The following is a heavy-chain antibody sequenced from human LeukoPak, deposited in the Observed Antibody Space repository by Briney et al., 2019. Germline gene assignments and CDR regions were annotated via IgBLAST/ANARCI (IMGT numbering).Heavy chain of an antibody. J-gene: IGHJ5*02. D-gene: IGHD2-15*01. CDR3: ARAYCSGGSCPNWFDP. V-gene: IGHV1-46*01. CDR1: GYTFTSYY. CDR2: ISPSGGST. Sequence: ASVKVSCKASGYTFTSYYMHWVRQAPGQGLEWMGIISPSGGSTSYAQKFQGRVTMTRDTSTSTVYMELSSLRSEDTAVYYCARAYCSGGSCPNWFDPWGQGTLVTVSS.